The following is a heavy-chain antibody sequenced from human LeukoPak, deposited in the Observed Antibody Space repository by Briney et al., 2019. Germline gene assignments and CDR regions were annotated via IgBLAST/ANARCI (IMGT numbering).Heavy chain of an antibody. CDR1: GGSISSYY. Sequence: SETLSLTCTVSGGSISSYYWSWIRQPPGKGLEWIGYIYYSGSTNYNPSLKSRVTMSVDTSKNQFSLKLSSVTAADTAVYYCARDSTMKSSTSCYDYWGQGTLVTVSS. V-gene: IGHV4-59*12. CDR3: ARDSTMKSSTSCYDY. CDR2: IYYSGST. D-gene: IGHD2-2*01. J-gene: IGHJ4*02.